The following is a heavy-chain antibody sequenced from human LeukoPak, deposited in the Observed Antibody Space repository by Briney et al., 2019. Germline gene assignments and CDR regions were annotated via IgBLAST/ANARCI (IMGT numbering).Heavy chain of an antibody. CDR3: ARWRLLGGIDAFDI. V-gene: IGHV4-61*02. Sequence: SETLSLTCTVSGGSISSGSYYWSWIRQAAGKGLEWIGRIYGSGNTNYNPSLKSRVTISGDTSKNQFSLKLSSVTAADTAVYYCARWRLLGGIDAFDIWGQGTMVTVSS. CDR1: GGSISSGSYY. D-gene: IGHD3-10*01. J-gene: IGHJ3*02. CDR2: IYGSGNT.